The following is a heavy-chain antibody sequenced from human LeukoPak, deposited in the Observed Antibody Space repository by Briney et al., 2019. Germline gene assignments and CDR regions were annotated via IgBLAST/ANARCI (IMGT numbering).Heavy chain of an antibody. CDR3: AKVRLLWFGELDLDY. CDR1: GFTFSSYA. D-gene: IGHD3-10*01. CDR2: ISGSGGST. Sequence: GGSLRLSCAASGFTFSSYAMSWVRQAPGKGLEWVSAISGSGGSTYYADSVKGRFTISRDNSKNTLYLQMNSLRAEDTAVYYCAKVRLLWFGELDLDYWGQGTLVTVSS. J-gene: IGHJ4*02. V-gene: IGHV3-23*01.